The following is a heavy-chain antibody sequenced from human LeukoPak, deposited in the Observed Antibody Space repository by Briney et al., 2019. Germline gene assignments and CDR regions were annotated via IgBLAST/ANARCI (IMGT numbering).Heavy chain of an antibody. Sequence: GGSLRLSCAASGFTFRDYGMDWVRQAPGKGLEWVSYISSSSSSINYADSVKGRFTISRDNAKNSVFLQMNSLRAEDTAVYHCARGGSARPDYWGQRTLVTVSS. CDR1: GFTFRDYG. V-gene: IGHV3-48*01. CDR3: ARGGSARPDY. D-gene: IGHD6-6*01. J-gene: IGHJ4*02. CDR2: ISSSSSSI.